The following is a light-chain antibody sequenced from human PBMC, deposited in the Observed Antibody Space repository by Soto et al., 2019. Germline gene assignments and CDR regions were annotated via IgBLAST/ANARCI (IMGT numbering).Light chain of an antibody. J-gene: IGKJ1*01. CDR2: KAS. Sequence: DIQMTQSPSTLSASVGDRVTITCRASESIRGWLAWYQQKPGKAPKLVIFKASTLESGVPSRFSGSGSGTEFTLNISSLPPDDFATYYCQQYDSYPRTFGQGTKVEIK. V-gene: IGKV1-5*03. CDR3: QQYDSYPRT. CDR1: ESIRGW.